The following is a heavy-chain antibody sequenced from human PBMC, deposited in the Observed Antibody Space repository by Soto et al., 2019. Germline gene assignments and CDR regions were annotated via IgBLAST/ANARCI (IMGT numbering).Heavy chain of an antibody. CDR2: IIPVLGVG. V-gene: IGHV1-69*01. J-gene: IGHJ4*02. D-gene: IGHD5-18*01. CDR3: AREAVYTYGYVFDY. Sequence: QVQLVQSGAEVKKPGSSVRVSCKASGGTFGNHAISWVRQAPGQGLEWLGGIIPVLGVGDNAQNFQGRVTITADAFTSTAYLELSSLRSADTGLYDCAREAVYTYGYVFDYPGQGTLVTVSS. CDR1: GGTFGNHA.